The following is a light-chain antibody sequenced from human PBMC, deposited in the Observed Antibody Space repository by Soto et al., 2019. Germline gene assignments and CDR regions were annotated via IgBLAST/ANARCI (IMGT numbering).Light chain of an antibody. Sequence: DIQLTQSPSFLSASVGDRVTITCRASQGISSYLAWYQQKPGKAPKLLIFAASTLQSGVPSRFSGSGSGTEFTLTIRSLQPEDFATYYCQQVNSYPPTFGPGTKVDIK. CDR3: QQVNSYPPT. J-gene: IGKJ3*01. CDR2: AAS. CDR1: QGISSY. V-gene: IGKV1-9*01.